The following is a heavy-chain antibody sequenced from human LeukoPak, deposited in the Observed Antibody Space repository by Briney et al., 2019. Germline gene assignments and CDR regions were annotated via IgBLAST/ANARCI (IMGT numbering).Heavy chain of an antibody. D-gene: IGHD3-10*01. CDR3: GLLLYGSGSYPHYYGMDV. CDR1: GYTFTGYY. Sequence: ASVKVSCKASGYTFTGYYMHWVRQAPGQGLEWMGWINPNSGGTNYAQKFQGRVTMTRDTSISTAYMELSRLRSDDTAVYYCGLLLYGSGSYPHYYGMDVWGQGTTVTVSS. V-gene: IGHV1-2*02. CDR2: INPNSGGT. J-gene: IGHJ6*02.